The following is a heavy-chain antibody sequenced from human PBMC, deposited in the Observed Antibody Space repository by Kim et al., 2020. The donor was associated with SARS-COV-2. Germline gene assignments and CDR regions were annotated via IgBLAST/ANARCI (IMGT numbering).Heavy chain of an antibody. CDR3: AKAVVGRYYDILTGPKDDFDY. J-gene: IGHJ4*02. CDR2: ISGSGGST. V-gene: IGHV3-23*01. CDR1: GFTFSSYA. Sequence: GGSLRLSCAASGFTFSSYAMSWVRQAPGKGLEWVSAISGSGGSTYYADSVKGRFTISRDNSKNTLYLQMNSLRAEDTAVYYCAKAVVGRYYDILTGPKDDFDYWGQGTLVTVSS. D-gene: IGHD3-9*01.